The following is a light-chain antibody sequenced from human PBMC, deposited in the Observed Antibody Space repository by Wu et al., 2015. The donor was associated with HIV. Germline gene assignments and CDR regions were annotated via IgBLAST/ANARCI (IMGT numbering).Light chain of an antibody. CDR1: RSVSSA. CDR2: DAS. V-gene: IGKV3-11*01. J-gene: IGKJ5*01. CDR3: QQSITWPLT. Sequence: EIVLTQSPAALSISPGERATLSCRASRSVSSAVAWYQQKPGQAPRLLIYDASKRATGIPARFTGGGSATDYILTISSLEPEDFAVYYCQQSITWPLTFGQGTRLEIK.